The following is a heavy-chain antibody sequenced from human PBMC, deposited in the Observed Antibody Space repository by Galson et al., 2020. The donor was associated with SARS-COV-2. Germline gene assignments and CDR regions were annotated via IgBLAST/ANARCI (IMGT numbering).Heavy chain of an antibody. CDR3: ARDVDYGSGKRAQFDY. D-gene: IGHD3-10*01. CDR2: IYHSGST. Sequence: SETLSLTCTVSGYPISNGYYWGWIRQPPGKGLEWIGNIYHSGSTYYNPSLKSRVTISVDTSENQFSLKLSSVTAADTAVYYCARDVDYGSGKRAQFDYWGQGTLVTVSS. CDR1: GYPISNGYY. J-gene: IGHJ4*02. V-gene: IGHV4-38-2*02.